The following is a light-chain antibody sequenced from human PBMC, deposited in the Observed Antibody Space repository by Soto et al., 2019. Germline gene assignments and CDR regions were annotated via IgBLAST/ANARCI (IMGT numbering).Light chain of an antibody. CDR3: CSYAGSYTFE. CDR1: SSDVGGYNY. V-gene: IGLV2-11*01. J-gene: IGLJ2*01. CDR2: DVS. Sequence: QSALTQPGSVSGSPGQSVTISCTGTSSDVGGYNYVSWYQQHPGKAPKLMIYDVSKRPSGVPDRFSGSKSGNTASLTISGLQAEDEADYYCCSYAGSYTFEFGGGTQLTVL.